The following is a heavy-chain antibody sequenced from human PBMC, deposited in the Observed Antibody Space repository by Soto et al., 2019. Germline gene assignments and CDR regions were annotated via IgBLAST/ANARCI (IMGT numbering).Heavy chain of an antibody. V-gene: IGHV3-23*01. CDR3: AKDSGYQPHIVDY. D-gene: IGHD5-12*01. J-gene: IGHJ4*02. CDR1: GFNISSFA. Sequence: GGSLILSCAASGFNISSFAMSWVRQDPGKGLEWVSGISGSGGSTYYADSVKGRFTISRDNSKKTLYLQMNSLRAEDTAEYYWAKDSGYQPHIVDYWGQGTLVTVSS. CDR2: ISGSGGST.